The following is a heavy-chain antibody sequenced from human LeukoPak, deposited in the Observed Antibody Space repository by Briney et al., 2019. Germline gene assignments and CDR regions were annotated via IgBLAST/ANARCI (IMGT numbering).Heavy chain of an antibody. CDR2: ISGSGGST. J-gene: IGHJ4*02. CDR1: GFTFSTYA. D-gene: IGHD3-3*01. Sequence: PTGGSLRLSCTASGFTFSTYAMSWVRQAPGKGLEWVSAISGSGGSTYYADSVKGRFTISRDNSKSTLYLQMNSLRAEDTAVYYCAKDRTAPVFGFGVVTPTDYWGQGTLVTVSS. V-gene: IGHV3-23*01. CDR3: AKDRTAPVFGFGVVTPTDY.